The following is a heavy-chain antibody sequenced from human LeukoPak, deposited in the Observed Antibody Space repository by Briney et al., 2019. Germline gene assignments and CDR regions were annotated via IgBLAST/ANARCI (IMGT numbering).Heavy chain of an antibody. CDR1: GFTFSSYG. D-gene: IGHD2-21*01. Sequence: SGGSLRLSCAASGFTFSSYGMPWVRQAPGKGLEWVGRIKPKTDGETTEYAAPVKDRFSISRDDSKSMMYLQMNSLKTEDTAVYYCITPLPYSAQGGQGTLVTVSS. V-gene: IGHV3-15*01. J-gene: IGHJ4*02. CDR3: ITPLPYSAQ. CDR2: IKPKTDGETT.